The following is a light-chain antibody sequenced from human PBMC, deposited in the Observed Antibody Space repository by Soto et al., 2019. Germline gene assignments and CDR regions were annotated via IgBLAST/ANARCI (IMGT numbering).Light chain of an antibody. CDR1: QSISSW. CDR3: QQYHTYPLT. Sequence: DIQMTQSPSTLSASVGDRVTITCRASQSISSWLAWYQRKPGKAPKLLIYKASSLQSGVPSRFSGSGSGTEFTLTISRLQPDDVAAYCCQQYHTYPLTFGGGTQGEIK. V-gene: IGKV1-5*03. CDR2: KAS. J-gene: IGKJ4*01.